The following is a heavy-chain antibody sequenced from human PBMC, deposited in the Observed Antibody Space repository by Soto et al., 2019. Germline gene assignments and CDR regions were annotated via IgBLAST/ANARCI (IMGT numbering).Heavy chain of an antibody. CDR2: ISYDGSNK. D-gene: IGHD5-12*01. Sequence: QVQLVESGGGVVQPGRSLRLSCAASGFTFSSYGMHWVRQAPGKGLEWVAVISYDGSNKYYADSVKGRFTISRDNSKNTLYLQMNSLRAEDTALYYCAKGSGYDPTGGWFDPWGQGTLVTVSS. V-gene: IGHV3-30*18. CDR1: GFTFSSYG. J-gene: IGHJ5*02. CDR3: AKGSGYDPTGGWFDP.